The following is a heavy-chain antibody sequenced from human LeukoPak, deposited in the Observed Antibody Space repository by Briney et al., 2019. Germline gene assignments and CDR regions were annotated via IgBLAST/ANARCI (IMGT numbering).Heavy chain of an antibody. CDR2: IKPNNGDT. V-gene: IGHV1-2*06. Sequence: ASVKVSCKASGGTFSSYKINWVRQAPGQGLEWMGRIKPNNGDTSYAQKFQGRVTMTRDTSLSTIYMELNSLRSDDTAVYYCARGYNSGYEYWGQGTLVTVSS. CDR1: GGTFSSYK. CDR3: ARGYNSGYEY. D-gene: IGHD1-14*01. J-gene: IGHJ4*02.